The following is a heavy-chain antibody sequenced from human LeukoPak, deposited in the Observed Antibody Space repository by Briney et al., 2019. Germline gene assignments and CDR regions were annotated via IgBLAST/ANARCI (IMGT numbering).Heavy chain of an antibody. D-gene: IGHD2-21*02. V-gene: IGHV3-23*01. CDR1: GFTFSSYA. CDR2: ISGSGGST. J-gene: IGHJ3*02. Sequence: GGSLRLSCAASGFTFSSYAMSWVRQAPGKGLEWVSVISGSGGSTYYADSVKGRFTISRDNSKNTLYLQMNSLRAEDTAVYYCASTRTAIGAFDIWGQGTMVTVSS. CDR3: ASTRTAIGAFDI.